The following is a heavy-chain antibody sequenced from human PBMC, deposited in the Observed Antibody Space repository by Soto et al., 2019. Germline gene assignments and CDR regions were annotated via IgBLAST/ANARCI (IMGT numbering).Heavy chain of an antibody. V-gene: IGHV3-30-3*01. CDR3: ARAGLLHGMDV. CDR1: GFIFSSYA. CDR2: ISYDGSNK. D-gene: IGHD2-15*01. J-gene: IGHJ6*02. Sequence: QVQLVESGGGVVQPGRSLRLSCAASGFIFSSYAMHWVRQAPGKGLEWVAVISYDGSNKYYADSVKGRFTISRDNSKNTLDLQISSLTADDTVVYYCARAGLLHGMDVWGQGATVIVS.